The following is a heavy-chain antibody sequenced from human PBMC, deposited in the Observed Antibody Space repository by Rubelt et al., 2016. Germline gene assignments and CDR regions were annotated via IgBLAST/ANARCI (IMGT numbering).Heavy chain of an antibody. Sequence: QVQLVQSGAEVKKPGSSVKVSCKASGGTFSSYAISWVRQAPGPGLEWMGRIIPILGIANYAQKCQGRVTITADKSTSTAYMELRSLRSDDTAVYYCARDSGSPRGGGHDYWGQGTLVTVSS. D-gene: IGHD1-26*01. CDR1: GGTFSSYA. CDR3: ARDSGSPRGGGHDY. V-gene: IGHV1-69*04. J-gene: IGHJ4*02. CDR2: IIPILGIA.